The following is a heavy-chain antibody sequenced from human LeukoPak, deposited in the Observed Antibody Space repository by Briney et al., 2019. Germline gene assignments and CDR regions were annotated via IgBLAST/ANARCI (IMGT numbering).Heavy chain of an antibody. J-gene: IGHJ4*02. CDR2: IRTKLRNYAT. Sequence: GGSLRLSCATSGFIFSGSDIHWVRQASGRGREWVGRIRTKLRNYATAYAASVKGRFTISRDDSGDTAYLQMNSLKTEDTAVYYCTTYISGHYWGQGTLVTVSS. CDR1: GFIFSGSD. CDR3: TTYISGHY. D-gene: IGHD1-20*01. V-gene: IGHV3-73*01.